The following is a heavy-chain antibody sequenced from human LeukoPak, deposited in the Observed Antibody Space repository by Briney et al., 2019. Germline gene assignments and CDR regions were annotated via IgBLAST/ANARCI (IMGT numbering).Heavy chain of an antibody. J-gene: IGHJ4*02. Sequence: SETLSLTCTVSGGSISSGDYYWRWIRQPPGKGLEWIGYIYYSGSTYYNPSLKSRVTISVDTSKNQFSLKLSSVTAADTAVYYCARVQRPSYYYGSGSYYNPKELFDYWGQGTLVTVSS. V-gene: IGHV4-30-4*01. CDR3: ARVQRPSYYYGSGSYYNPKELFDY. CDR2: IYYSGST. CDR1: GGSISSGDYY. D-gene: IGHD3-10*01.